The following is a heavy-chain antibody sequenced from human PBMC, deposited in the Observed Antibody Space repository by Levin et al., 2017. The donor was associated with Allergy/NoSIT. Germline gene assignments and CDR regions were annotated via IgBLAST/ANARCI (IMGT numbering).Heavy chain of an antibody. D-gene: IGHD2-21*02. CDR2: IYYSWST. J-gene: IGHJ4*02. CDR1: GGSISSGGYY. CDR3: AREAPRYCGGDCYELDY. V-gene: IGHV4-31*03. Sequence: LRLSCTVSGGSISSGGYYWSWIRQHPGKGLEWIGYIYYSWSTYYNPSLKSRVTISVDTSKNQFSLKLSSVTAADTAVYYCAREAPRYCGGDCYELDYWGQGTLVTVSS.